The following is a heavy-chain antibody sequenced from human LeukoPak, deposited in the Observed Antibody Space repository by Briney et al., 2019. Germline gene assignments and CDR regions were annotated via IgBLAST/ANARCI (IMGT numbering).Heavy chain of an antibody. D-gene: IGHD2-8*02. Sequence: SETLSLTCTVSGGSISSGGYYWSWIRQHPGKGLEWIGYIYYSGSTYYNPSLKSRVTISVDTSKNQFSLKLNSVTAADTAVYYCARVPLGGLLAARYFDLWGRGTLVTVSS. J-gene: IGHJ2*01. CDR2: IYYSGST. V-gene: IGHV4-31*03. CDR3: ARVPLGGLLAARYFDL. CDR1: GGSISSGGYY.